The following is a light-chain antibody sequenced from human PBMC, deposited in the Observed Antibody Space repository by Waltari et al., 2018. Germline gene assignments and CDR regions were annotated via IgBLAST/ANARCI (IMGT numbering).Light chain of an antibody. Sequence: IQLTQSQSSLSASVGDRVTITCRASQGISNSLAWYQQKPGEAPNLLIYATFTLQSGVPSRFSGSGSGTDFTLTINSLQPDDFATYYCQYIFTFGPGTKVDFK. CDR2: ATF. CDR1: QGISNS. V-gene: IGKV1-9*01. CDR3: QYIFT. J-gene: IGKJ3*01.